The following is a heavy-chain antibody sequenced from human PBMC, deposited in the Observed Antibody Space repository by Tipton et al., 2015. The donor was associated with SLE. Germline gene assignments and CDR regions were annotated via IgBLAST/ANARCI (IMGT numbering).Heavy chain of an antibody. CDR3: ARRDNFWGSYRRSLPYFDL. Sequence: TLSLTCAVYGGSFSDYYWSWIRQPPGKGLEWIGEVTQSGATNYNPSLKSRVTISVDTSQTQFSLKLTSVPAADTAVYYCARRDNFWGSYRRSLPYFDLWGQGALVTVTS. V-gene: IGHV4-34*01. CDR2: VTQSGAT. J-gene: IGHJ4*02. CDR1: GGSFSDYY. D-gene: IGHD3-16*02.